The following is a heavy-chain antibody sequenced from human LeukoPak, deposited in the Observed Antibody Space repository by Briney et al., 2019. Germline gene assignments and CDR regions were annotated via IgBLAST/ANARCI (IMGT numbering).Heavy chain of an antibody. CDR1: GFTFSSYG. CDR2: IWYDGSNK. CDR3: AKDTTTSRRGFDY. D-gene: IGHD3-10*01. Sequence: GGSLRLSCAASGFTFSSYGMHWVRQAPGKGLEWVAVIWYDGSNKYYADSVKGRFTISRDNSKNTLYLQMNSLRAEDTAVFYCAKDTTTSRRGFDYCGQRILVTVSS. V-gene: IGHV3-33*06. J-gene: IGHJ4*02.